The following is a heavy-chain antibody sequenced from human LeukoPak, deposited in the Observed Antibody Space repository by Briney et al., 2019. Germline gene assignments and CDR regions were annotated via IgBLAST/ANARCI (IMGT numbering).Heavy chain of an antibody. CDR2: ISDSGGTT. J-gene: IGHJ4*02. V-gene: IGHV3-23*01. D-gene: IGHD3/OR15-3a*01. CDR1: GFTFSSYA. CDR3: AKMVGGIFGPFDY. Sequence: PGGSLRLSCAASGFTFSSYAMSWVRQAPGKGLEWVSTISDSGGTTYYADSVKGRFTISRDNSKNTVYLHMNSLRAEDTAVYYCAKMVGGIFGPFDYWGQGTLVTVSS.